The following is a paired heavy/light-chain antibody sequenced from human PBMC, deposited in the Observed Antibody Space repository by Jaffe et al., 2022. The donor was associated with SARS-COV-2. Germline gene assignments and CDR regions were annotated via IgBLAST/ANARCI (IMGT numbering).Heavy chain of an antibody. J-gene: IGHJ6*02. Sequence: EVQLVESGGGLVQPGGSLRLSCSASGFTFSSYAMHWVRQAPGKGLEYVSAISNNGVSTYYADSVKGRFSISRDNSKNTLYLQMSSLRAEDTAMYYCVKDSRPGFSSGWYRYYYYGMDVWGQGTTVTVSS. D-gene: IGHD6-19*01. CDR2: ISNNGVST. CDR3: VKDSRPGFSSGWYRYYYYGMDV. CDR1: GFTFSSYA. V-gene: IGHV3-64D*06.
Light chain of an antibody. CDR3: LLSYSTALNWV. V-gene: IGLV7-46*01. J-gene: IGLJ3*02. CDR1: TGAVTSGHY. CDR2: DTN. Sequence: QAVVTQEPSLTVSPGGTVTLTCGSSTGAVTSGHYPYWFQQKPGQAPRTLIYDTNNKHSWTPARFSGSLLGGKAALTLSGAQPEDEAEYYCLLSYSTALNWVFGGGTKLTVL.